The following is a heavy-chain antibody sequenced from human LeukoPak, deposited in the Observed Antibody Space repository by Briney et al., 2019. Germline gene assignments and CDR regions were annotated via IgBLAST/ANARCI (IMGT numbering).Heavy chain of an antibody. D-gene: IGHD2-15*01. V-gene: IGHV3-23*01. J-gene: IGHJ4*02. CDR1: GFAFGNYG. Sequence: GGSLRLSCAASGFAFGNYGMNRVRQAPGKGLEWVSGITGSGGTTYYADSVKGRFTISRDSSKNTLFLQMNRLRPEDAAVYYCAKAPVTTCRGAFCYPFDYWGLGTLVTVSS. CDR2: ITGSGGTT. CDR3: AKAPVTTCRGAFCYPFDY.